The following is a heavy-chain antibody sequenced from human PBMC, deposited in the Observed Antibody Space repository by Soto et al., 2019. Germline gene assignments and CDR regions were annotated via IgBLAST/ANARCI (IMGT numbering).Heavy chain of an antibody. V-gene: IGHV3-53*01. CDR3: AKMADYDILTGYWNFDY. CDR1: GFTVSSNY. D-gene: IGHD3-9*01. Sequence: GGSMRLSCAASGFTVSSNYMSWVRQAPGKGLEWVSVIYSGGSTYYADSVKGRFTISRHNSKNTLYLQMNSLRAEDTAVYYCAKMADYDILTGYWNFDYWGQGTLVTVSS. CDR2: IYSGGST. J-gene: IGHJ4*02.